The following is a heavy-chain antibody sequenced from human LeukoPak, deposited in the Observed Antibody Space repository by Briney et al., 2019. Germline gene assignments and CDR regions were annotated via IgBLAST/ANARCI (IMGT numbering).Heavy chain of an antibody. CDR1: GYTFTGYY. CDR2: INPNSGGT. Sequence: ASVKVSCKASGYTFTGYYMHWVRQAPGQGLEWMGWINPNSGGTNYAQKFQGRVTVTRDTSISTAYMELSRLRSDDTAVYYCARDYDSSGYPDYWGQGTLVTVSS. J-gene: IGHJ4*02. CDR3: ARDYDSSGYPDY. V-gene: IGHV1-2*02. D-gene: IGHD3-22*01.